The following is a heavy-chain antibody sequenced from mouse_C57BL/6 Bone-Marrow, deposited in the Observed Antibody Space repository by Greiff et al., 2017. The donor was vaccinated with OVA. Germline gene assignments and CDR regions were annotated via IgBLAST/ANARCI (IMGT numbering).Heavy chain of an antibody. Sequence: EVKLVESGGGLVKPGGSLKLSCAASGFTFSDYGMHWVRQAPEKGLEWVAYISSGSSTIYYADTVKGRFPISRDNAKNTLFLQMTSLRSEDTAMYYCARGMGVVGDYWGQGTTLTVSS. V-gene: IGHV5-17*01. CDR1: GFTFSDYG. CDR2: ISSGSSTI. J-gene: IGHJ2*01. CDR3: ARGMGVVGDY. D-gene: IGHD1-1*01.